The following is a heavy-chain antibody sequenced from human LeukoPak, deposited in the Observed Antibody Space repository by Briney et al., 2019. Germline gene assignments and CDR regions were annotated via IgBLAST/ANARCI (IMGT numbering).Heavy chain of an antibody. CDR2: IIPIFGTA. D-gene: IGHD3-10*01. CDR3: AIQSRITMVRGVIITTLDY. CDR1: GGTFSSYA. J-gene: IGHJ4*02. V-gene: IGHV1-69*05. Sequence: ASVKVSCKXSGGTFSSYAISWVRQAPRQGLEWMGRIIPIFGTANYAQKFQGRVTITTDESTSTAYMELSSLRSEDTAVYYCAIQSRITMVRGVIITTLDYWGQGTLVTVSS.